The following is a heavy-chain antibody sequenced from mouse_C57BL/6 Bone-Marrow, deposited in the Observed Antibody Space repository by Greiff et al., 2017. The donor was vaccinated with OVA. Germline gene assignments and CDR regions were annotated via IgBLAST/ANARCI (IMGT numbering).Heavy chain of an antibody. CDR3: ARRDYDGGVAIDY. CDR2: IDPSDSYT. V-gene: IGHV1-69*01. CDR1: GYTFTSYW. D-gene: IGHD2-4*01. J-gene: IGHJ4*01. Sequence: QVQLQQPGAELVMPGASVKLSCKASGYTFTSYWMHWVKQRPGQGLEWIGEIDPSDSYTNYNQKFKGKSTLTVDKSSSTAYMQLSSLTSEDSAVYYCARRDYDGGVAIDYWGQGTSVTVSS.